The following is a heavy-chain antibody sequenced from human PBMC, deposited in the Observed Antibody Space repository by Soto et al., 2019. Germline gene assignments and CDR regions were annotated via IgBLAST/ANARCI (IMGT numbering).Heavy chain of an antibody. J-gene: IGHJ6*02. CDR2: IKQDGSEK. CDR1: GFTFSSYW. Sequence: GESLKISCAASGFTFSSYWMSWVRQAPGKGLEWVANIKQDGSEKYYVDSVKGRFTISRDNAKNSLYLQMNSLRAEDTAVYYCAREVPFHSIVVPAAMPAWYYYYGMDVWGQGTTVTVSS. CDR3: AREVPFHSIVVPAAMPAWYYYYGMDV. V-gene: IGHV3-7*05. D-gene: IGHD2-2*01.